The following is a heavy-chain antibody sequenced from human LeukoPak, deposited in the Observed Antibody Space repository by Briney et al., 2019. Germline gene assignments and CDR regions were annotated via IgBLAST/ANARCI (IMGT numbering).Heavy chain of an antibody. J-gene: IGHJ4*02. D-gene: IGHD3-22*01. CDR2: ISNDGGGT. CDR3: AKGSSGYFFDL. Sequence: GGSLRLSCAASGFIFNNYGLVWVRQAPGKGLEWVSAISNDGGGTTYEDFVKGRFSVSRDNSKNTLFLQMNSLRAEDTALYYCAKGSSGYFFDLWGQGTLVTVSS. CDR1: GFIFNNYG. V-gene: IGHV3-23*01.